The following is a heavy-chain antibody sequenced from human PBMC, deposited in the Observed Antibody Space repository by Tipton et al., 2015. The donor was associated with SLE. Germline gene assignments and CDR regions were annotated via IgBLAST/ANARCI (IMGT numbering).Heavy chain of an antibody. D-gene: IGHD6-13*01. J-gene: IGHJ3*02. CDR1: GFTLSSYE. CDR3: ARSLRIIAAVGGAFDI. CDR2: VSTTGSTR. Sequence: GSLRLSCAASGFTLSSYEMNWVRQAPGKGLEWVSSVSTTGSTRYYADSVRGRFTISRDNAKKSLYLQMNSLRAEDTAVYYCARSLRIIAAVGGAFDIWGQGTMVTVSS. V-gene: IGHV3-48*03.